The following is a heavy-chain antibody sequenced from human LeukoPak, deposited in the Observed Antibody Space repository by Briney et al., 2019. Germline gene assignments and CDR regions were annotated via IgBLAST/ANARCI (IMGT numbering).Heavy chain of an antibody. Sequence: GGSLRLSCAASGFTFNNDVMSWVRQAPGKGLEWVSSISGDGGSTYYADSVKGRFTISRDNSKSTLYLQMNSLRAEDTAVYYCARVRDRYFEALDYWGQGTLVTVSS. J-gene: IGHJ4*02. CDR1: GFTFNNDV. CDR2: ISGDGGST. V-gene: IGHV3-23*01. D-gene: IGHD3-9*01. CDR3: ARVRDRYFEALDY.